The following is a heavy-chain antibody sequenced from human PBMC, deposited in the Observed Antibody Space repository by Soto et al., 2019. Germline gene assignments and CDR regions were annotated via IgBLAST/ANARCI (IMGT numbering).Heavy chain of an antibody. CDR3: ARGGENRPWYFDL. CDR2: INHSGST. Sequence: QVQLQQWGAGLLKPSETLSLTCAVYGGSFSGYYWSWIRQPPGKGLEWIGEINHSGSTNYNPSLKSRVTISVDTSKNQFSLKLSSVTAADTAVYYCARGGENRPWYFDLWGRGTLVTVSS. V-gene: IGHV4-34*01. CDR1: GGSFSGYY. D-gene: IGHD3-10*01. J-gene: IGHJ2*01.